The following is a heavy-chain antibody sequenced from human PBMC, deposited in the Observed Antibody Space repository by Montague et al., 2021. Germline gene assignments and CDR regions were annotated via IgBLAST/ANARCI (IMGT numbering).Heavy chain of an antibody. D-gene: IGHD3-10*01. J-gene: IGHJ4*02. V-gene: IGHV3-74*01. CDR2: SSTDGSST. Sequence: SLRLSCAASGLTFSSYWMHWFRQAPGKGLVWVSRSSTDGSSTTYADSVKGRFTTSRDNAKNMLYLQMNSLRAEDTAVYYCTFYKFRETPRGFDYWGQGTLVTVSA. CDR3: TFYKFRETPRGFDY. CDR1: GLTFSSYW.